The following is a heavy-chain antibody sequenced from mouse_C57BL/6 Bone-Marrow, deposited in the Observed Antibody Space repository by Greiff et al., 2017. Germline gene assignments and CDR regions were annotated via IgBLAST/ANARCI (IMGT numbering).Heavy chain of an antibody. J-gene: IGHJ1*03. V-gene: IGHV1-69*01. CDR1: GYTFTSYW. CDR3: AREGYGSSPYGYFDV. D-gene: IGHD1-1*01. Sequence: QVQLKQPGAELVMPGASVKLSCKASGYTFTSYWMHWVKQRPGQGLEWIGEIDPSDSYTNYNQKFKGKSTLTVDNSSRTAYMQLSSLTSEDSAVYYCAREGYGSSPYGYFDVWGTGTTVTVSS. CDR2: IDPSDSYT.